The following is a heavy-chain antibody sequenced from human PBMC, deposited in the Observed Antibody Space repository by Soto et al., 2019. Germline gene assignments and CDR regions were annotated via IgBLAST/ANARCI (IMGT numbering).Heavy chain of an antibody. D-gene: IGHD3-10*01. V-gene: IGHV4-59*08. CDR2: IYYSGSA. Sequence: SETLSLTCTVSGGSISSYYWSWIRQPPGKGLEWIGYIYYSGSANYNPSLKSRVTISVDTSKNQFSLKLSSVTAADTAVYYCARHLMVHPFANWGQGTLVTVSS. CDR1: GGSISSYY. J-gene: IGHJ4*02. CDR3: ARHLMVHPFAN.